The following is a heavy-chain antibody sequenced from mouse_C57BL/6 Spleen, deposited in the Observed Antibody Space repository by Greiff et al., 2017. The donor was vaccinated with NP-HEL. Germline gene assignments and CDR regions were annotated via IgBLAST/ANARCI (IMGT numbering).Heavy chain of an antibody. V-gene: IGHV14-3*01. J-gene: IGHJ1*03. Sequence: VQLKESVAELVRPGASVKLSCTASGFHIKNTSMHWVKQRPDPGLEWIGRIGPANGNTKYAPKFQGKATITADTSSNTAYLQLSSLTSEDTAIYYCARDFHYYGSRRYFDVWGTGSTVTVSS. CDR3: ARDFHYYGSRRYFDV. CDR2: IGPANGNT. CDR1: GFHIKNTS. D-gene: IGHD1-1*01.